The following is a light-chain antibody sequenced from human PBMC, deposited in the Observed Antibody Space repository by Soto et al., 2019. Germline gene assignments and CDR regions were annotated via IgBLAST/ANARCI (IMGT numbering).Light chain of an antibody. CDR3: AAWDYSLNGYV. J-gene: IGLJ1*01. CDR2: SNN. CDR1: SSNIGSNT. Sequence: QAVLTQPPSASATPGQSVTISCSGSSSNIGSNTGNWYQQLPGTAPKLLIYSNNQRPSGVPDRFSGSKSGTSASLAISGLQSEDEADYHCAAWDYSLNGYVLGTGTKLTV. V-gene: IGLV1-44*01.